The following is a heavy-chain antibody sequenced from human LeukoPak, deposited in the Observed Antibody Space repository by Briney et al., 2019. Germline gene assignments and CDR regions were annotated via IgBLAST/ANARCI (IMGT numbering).Heavy chain of an antibody. Sequence: GGSLRLSCAASGFTFSSYEMNWVRQAPGKGLEWVSYISSSGSTIYYADSVEGRFTISRDNAQNSLFLQMNSLTAEDTAVYYCSLLGDSSGYYGVSVDYWGQGTLVTVSS. J-gene: IGHJ4*02. CDR1: GFTFSSYE. CDR2: ISSSGSTI. D-gene: IGHD3-22*01. V-gene: IGHV3-48*03. CDR3: SLLGDSSGYYGVSVDY.